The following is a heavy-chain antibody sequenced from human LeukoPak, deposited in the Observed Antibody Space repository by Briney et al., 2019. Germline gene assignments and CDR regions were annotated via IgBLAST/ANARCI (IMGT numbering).Heavy chain of an antibody. J-gene: IGHJ4*02. CDR3: AREGYDSSGYYYGPFDY. V-gene: IGHV3-21*01. CDR1: GFTFSSYS. CDR2: ISSSSSYI. D-gene: IGHD3-22*01. Sequence: PGGSLRLSCAASGFTFSSYSMNWVRQAPGKGLEWVSSISSSSSYIYYADSVKGRFTISRDNAKNSLYLQMNSLGAEDTAVYYCAREGYDSSGYYYGPFDYWGQGTLVTVSS.